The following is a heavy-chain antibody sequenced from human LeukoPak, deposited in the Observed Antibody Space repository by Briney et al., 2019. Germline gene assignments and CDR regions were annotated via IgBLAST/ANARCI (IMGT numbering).Heavy chain of an antibody. CDR1: GYNFNDYY. V-gene: IGHV1-2*02. D-gene: IGHD5-12*01. Sequence: ASVKVSCKASGYNFNDYYIQWVRQAPGQGLESLGWINPNSAATYYAQKFQGRVTLTRDTSTSTAYMELSSLTSDDTAVYYCALGSLVASTTKLAPAVWGQGTIVTVSS. J-gene: IGHJ3*01. CDR3: ALGSLVASTTKLAPAV. CDR2: INPNSAAT.